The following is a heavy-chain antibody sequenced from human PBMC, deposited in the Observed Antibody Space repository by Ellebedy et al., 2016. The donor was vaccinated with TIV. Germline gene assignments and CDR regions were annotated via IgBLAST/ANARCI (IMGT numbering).Heavy chain of an antibody. D-gene: IGHD4-17*01. CDR2: IYKAGST. Sequence: GESLKISCVASGFSVSDHYMTWVRQAPGKGLEWVALIYKAGSTDYADSVKGRFTVSRDDSKNTVFLQMNSLRVDDAAVYYCARGGLDYGDNYYYYYGFDVWGRGTTITASS. CDR1: GFSVSDHY. V-gene: IGHV3-53*01. CDR3: ARGGLDYGDNYYYYYGFDV. J-gene: IGHJ6*02.